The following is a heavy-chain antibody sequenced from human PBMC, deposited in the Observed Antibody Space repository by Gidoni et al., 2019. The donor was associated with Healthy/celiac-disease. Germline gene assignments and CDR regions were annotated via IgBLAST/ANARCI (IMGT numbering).Heavy chain of an antibody. CDR1: GYTFTSSG. Sequence: QVQLVQSVAEVKKPGASVKVSFKASGYTFTSSGISWVRQAPGQVLEWMGWISAENGNTNYAQKLQGRVNMTTDTSTSKAYREMRSLRSDDKAVYYCAREGCTNGVCGYGMDVWGQGTTVTVSS. CDR2: ISAENGNT. V-gene: IGHV1-18*01. D-gene: IGHD2-8*01. CDR3: AREGCTNGVCGYGMDV. J-gene: IGHJ6*02.